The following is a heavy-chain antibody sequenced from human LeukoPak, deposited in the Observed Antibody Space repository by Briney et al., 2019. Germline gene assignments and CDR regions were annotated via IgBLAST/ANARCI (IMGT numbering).Heavy chain of an antibody. D-gene: IGHD5-12*01. CDR2: IYYSGIT. V-gene: IGHV4-31*03. CDR1: GGSISSGGYY. J-gene: IGHJ2*01. Sequence: PSQTLSLTCTVSGGSISSGGYYWSWIRQHPGKGLEWIGYIYYSGITDYNPSLKSRVTISLDTSKNQFSLKPSSVTAADTAVYYCARKSSRSGYNGYDVWYFDLWGRGTLVTVSS. CDR3: ARKSSRSGYNGYDVWYFDL.